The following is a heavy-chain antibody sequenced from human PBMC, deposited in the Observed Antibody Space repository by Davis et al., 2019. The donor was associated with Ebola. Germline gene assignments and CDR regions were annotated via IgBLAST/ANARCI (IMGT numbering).Heavy chain of an antibody. CDR3: ARDEDGELLFGGYYYGMDV. Sequence: GGSLRLSCAASGFTFSSYAMSWVRQAPGKGLEWVSAISGSGGSTYYADSVKGRFTISRDNSKNTLYLQMNSLRAEDTAVYYCARDEDGELLFGGYYYGMDVWGQGTTVTVSS. J-gene: IGHJ6*02. CDR2: ISGSGGST. D-gene: IGHD3-10*01. CDR1: GFTFSSYA. V-gene: IGHV3-23*01.